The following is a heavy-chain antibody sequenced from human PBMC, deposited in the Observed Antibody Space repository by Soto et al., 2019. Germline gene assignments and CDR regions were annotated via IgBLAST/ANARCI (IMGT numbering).Heavy chain of an antibody. CDR2: IYPGDSDT. CDR3: ARTNCTNGVFEPWDYYYYYGMDG. D-gene: IGHD2-8*01. Sequence: GESLKISCKGSGYSFTSYWIGWVRQMPGKGLEWMGIIYPGDSDTRYSPSFQGQVTISADKSISTAYLQWSSLKASDTAMYYCARTNCTNGVFEPWDYYYYYGMDGWGQGTTVTVAS. J-gene: IGHJ6*02. V-gene: IGHV5-51*01. CDR1: GYSFTSYW.